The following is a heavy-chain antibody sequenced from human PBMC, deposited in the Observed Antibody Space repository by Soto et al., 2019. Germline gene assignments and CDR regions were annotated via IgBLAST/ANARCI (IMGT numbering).Heavy chain of an antibody. D-gene: IGHD1-26*01. V-gene: IGHV4-30-4*01. CDR3: ARDSRRRADSGTRPLYYFDY. Sequence: QVQLKESGPGLVKPSQTLSLTCSVSGGSIGSGDYYWSWVRQSPGKGLEWIGYIYYTGNTYYYPSLGSRVTFSVDTSQNQLSLRLSDVTVADTAVYHCARDSRRRADSGTRPLYYFDYWGQGTLVTVSS. CDR1: GGSIGSGDYY. J-gene: IGHJ4*02. CDR2: IYYTGNT.